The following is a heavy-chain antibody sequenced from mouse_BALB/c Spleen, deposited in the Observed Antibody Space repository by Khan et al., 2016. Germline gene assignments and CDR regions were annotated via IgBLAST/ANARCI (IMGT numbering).Heavy chain of an antibody. Sequence: EVELVESGGGLVQPGGSRKLSCAASGFTFSNFGMHWVRQAPEKGLEWVAYISSGSSTIYYADTVKGRFTISRDNPKNTLFVQMTSLRSEDTAMYYCARTTPLDYWGQGTTLTVSS. CDR3: ARTTPLDY. CDR2: ISSGSSTI. V-gene: IGHV5-17*02. D-gene: IGHD2-13*01. CDR1: GFTFSNFG. J-gene: IGHJ2*01.